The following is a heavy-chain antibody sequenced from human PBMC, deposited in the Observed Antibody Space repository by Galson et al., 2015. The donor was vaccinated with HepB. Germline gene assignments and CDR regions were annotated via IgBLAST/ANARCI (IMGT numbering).Heavy chain of an antibody. Sequence: SLRLSCAASRFPFNNAWMTWVRQAPGMGLEWVGRIKSKTDGETTDYAAPVKGRFTISRDESKNRLYLQMNSLKTEDTAVYYCTPGVYYSTYWSWLDPWGQGTLVTVSS. V-gene: IGHV3-15*01. J-gene: IGHJ5*02. CDR2: IKSKTDGETT. CDR1: RFPFNNAW. CDR3: TPGVYYSTYWSWLDP. D-gene: IGHD5/OR15-5a*01.